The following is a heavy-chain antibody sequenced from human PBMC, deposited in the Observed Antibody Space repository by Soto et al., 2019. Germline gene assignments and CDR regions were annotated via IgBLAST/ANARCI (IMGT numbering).Heavy chain of an antibody. CDR3: TTVVVMSDDAFDI. D-gene: IGHD3-22*01. J-gene: IGHJ3*02. Sequence: SVSNAWMNWVRQAPGKGLEWVGRIKSKTDGGTTDYAAPVKGRFTISRDDSKNTLYLQMNSLKTEDTAVYYCTTVVVMSDDAFDIWGHGTMVTVSS. V-gene: IGHV3-15*07. CDR2: IKSKTDGGTT. CDR1: SVSNAW.